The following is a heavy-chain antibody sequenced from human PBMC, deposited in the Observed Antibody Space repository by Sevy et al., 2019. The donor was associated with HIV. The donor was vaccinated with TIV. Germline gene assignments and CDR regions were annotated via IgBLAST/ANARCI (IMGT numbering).Heavy chain of an antibody. Sequence: SETLSLTCTVSGGSISSYYWTWIRQPPGKGLEWIGYIYYSGSTNYNPSLKGRVTISVDTSKNQFSLKLSSVTAADTAVYYCARDLKQNWFDPWGQGTLVTVSS. CDR3: ARDLKQNWFDP. V-gene: IGHV4-59*13. CDR2: IYYSGST. CDR1: GGSISSYY. J-gene: IGHJ5*02. D-gene: IGHD6-13*01.